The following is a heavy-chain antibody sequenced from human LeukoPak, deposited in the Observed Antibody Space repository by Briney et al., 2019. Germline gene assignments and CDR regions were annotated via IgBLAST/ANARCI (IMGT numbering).Heavy chain of an antibody. J-gene: IGHJ6*03. V-gene: IGHV4-39*07. Sequence: PSETLSLTCTVSGGSISSSSYYWGWIRQPPGKGLEWIGSIYYSGSTYYNPSLKSRVTISVDTSKTQFSLTLSSVPAADTAAYYCARAKEIPEELELTPQYYMDVWGKGTTVTVSS. CDR2: IYYSGST. CDR1: GGSISSSSYY. CDR3: ARAKEIPEELELTPQYYMDV. D-gene: IGHD1-7*01.